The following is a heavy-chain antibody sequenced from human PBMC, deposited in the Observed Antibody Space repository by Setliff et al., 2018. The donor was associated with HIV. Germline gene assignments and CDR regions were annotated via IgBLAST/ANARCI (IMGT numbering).Heavy chain of an antibody. CDR1: GSSISNGYY. D-gene: IGHD6-19*01. CDR3: ARRNSGWYDAFDI. J-gene: IGHJ3*02. V-gene: IGHV4-38-2*01. Sequence: SETLSLTCAVSGSSISNGYYWGWIRQPPGKGLEWIGSIYHSGSTYYNPSLKSRVTISVDTSKNQFSLKLSSVAAADTAVYHCARRNSGWYDAFDIWGQGTMVTVSS. CDR2: IYHSGST.